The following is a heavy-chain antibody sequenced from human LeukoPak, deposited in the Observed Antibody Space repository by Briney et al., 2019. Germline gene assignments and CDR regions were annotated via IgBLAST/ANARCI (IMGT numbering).Heavy chain of an antibody. CDR2: ISYDGSNK. CDR3: ARDDLPYLQNSLVGTTTRAPDY. CDR1: GFTFSSYA. D-gene: IGHD1-26*01. Sequence: GGSLRLSCAASGFTFSSYAMHWVRQAPGKGLEWVALISYDGSNKYYADSVKGRFTISRDNSKHTLYLQINILRAEDTAVYYCARDDLPYLQNSLVGTTTRAPDYWGQGTLVTVSS. V-gene: IGHV3-30-3*01. J-gene: IGHJ4*02.